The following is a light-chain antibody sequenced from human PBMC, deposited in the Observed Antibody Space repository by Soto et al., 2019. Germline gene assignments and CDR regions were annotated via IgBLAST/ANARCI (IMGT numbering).Light chain of an antibody. CDR2: DAS. CDR1: ENIKTW. J-gene: IGKJ1*01. Sequence: DIQMTQSPSTLSASVGDRVTIACRASENIKTWMARYQQKPGKAPKLLIYDASSLEGGVPARFSGSGSATEFTLTISSLQPDDFATYYCQQYSGDPTFGQGTKVDIK. CDR3: QQYSGDPT. V-gene: IGKV1-5*01.